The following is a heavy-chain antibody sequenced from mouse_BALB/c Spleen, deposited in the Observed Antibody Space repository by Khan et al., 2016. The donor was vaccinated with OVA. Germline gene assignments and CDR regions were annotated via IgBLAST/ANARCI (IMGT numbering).Heavy chain of an antibody. D-gene: IGHD1-1*01. CDR1: GYSITSDYA. Sequence: EVQLQESGPGLVKPSQSLSLTCTVTGYSITSDYAWDWIRQFPGNKLEWMGYISYGGSTSYNPSLKSRISITRATSKNQFFLQLNSVTTDDTATYYCARKNYYGYAMDYWGQGTSVTVSS. CDR2: ISYGGST. CDR3: ARKNYYGYAMDY. J-gene: IGHJ4*01. V-gene: IGHV3-2*02.